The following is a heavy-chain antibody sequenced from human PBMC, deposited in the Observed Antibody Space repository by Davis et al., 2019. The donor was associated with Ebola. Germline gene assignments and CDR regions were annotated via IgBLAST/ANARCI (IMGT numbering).Heavy chain of an antibody. Sequence: GGSLRLSCAASGFTFSTYAMGWVRQAPGKGLEWVSDISSGGGAPYYADPVKGRFTTFRDNPKNTLYLQMSSLRAEDTAVYYCARLRYFDWTYFDYWGQGTLVTVSS. J-gene: IGHJ4*02. D-gene: IGHD3-9*01. CDR3: ARLRYFDWTYFDY. CDR2: ISSGGGAP. V-gene: IGHV3-23*01. CDR1: GFTFSTYA.